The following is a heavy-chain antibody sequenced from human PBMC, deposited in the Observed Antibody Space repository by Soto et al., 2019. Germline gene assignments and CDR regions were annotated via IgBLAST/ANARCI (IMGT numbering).Heavy chain of an antibody. CDR1: GGTFRSYA. CDR2: IIPMFGKP. CDR3: ARSRETQYFYCMDD. D-gene: IGHD1-26*01. V-gene: IGHV1-69*01. J-gene: IGHJ6*01. Sequence: QVQLVQSGAEVREPGSSVKVSCEASGGTFRSYAINWVRQAPGQGLEWMGGIIPMFGKPNYAEKFLGRVTISADESTRTAYKEVTRLKSEDAAVEYFARSRETQYFYCMDDCGLGTKVAVSA.